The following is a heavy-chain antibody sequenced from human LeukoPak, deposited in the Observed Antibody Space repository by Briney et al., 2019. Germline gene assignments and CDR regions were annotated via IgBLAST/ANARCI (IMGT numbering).Heavy chain of an antibody. CDR1: GFTFTTYW. V-gene: IGHV3-7*01. D-gene: IGHD4-11*01. Sequence: GGSLRLSCAASGFTFTTYWMTWVRQAPGKGLQWVANINENGSEKNYLNSVKGRFTISKDNVKNSLYLQMNSLTAEDTAVYYCATYRRSSLTKQDYWGQGTLVTVSS. CDR3: ATYRRSSLTKQDY. CDR2: INENGSEK. J-gene: IGHJ4*02.